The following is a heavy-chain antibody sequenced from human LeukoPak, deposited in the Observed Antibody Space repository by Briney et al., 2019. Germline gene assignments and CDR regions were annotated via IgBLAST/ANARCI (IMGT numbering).Heavy chain of an antibody. D-gene: IGHD2-2*01. CDR1: GFTFSSYD. CDR2: ISGSGCAT. V-gene: IGHV3-23*01. Sequence: GGSLRLSCAVSGFTFSSYDMSWVRQAPGKGLEWVSAISGSGCATHYADSVKGRFTISRDNSKNTLYLQMNRLRAEDTAVYYCAKDRHAPGRYCSSTTCFPFDPWGQGTLVTVSS. J-gene: IGHJ5*02. CDR3: AKDRHAPGRYCSSTTCFPFDP.